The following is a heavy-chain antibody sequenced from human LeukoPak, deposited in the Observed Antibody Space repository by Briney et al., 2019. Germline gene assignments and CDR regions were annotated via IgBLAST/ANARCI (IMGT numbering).Heavy chain of an antibody. CDR3: ARDRLRLGYERTNWFDP. V-gene: IGHV1-2*02. Sequence: ASVKVSCKASGYTFTDYYMHWVRQAPGQGLEWMGWINPNNGSTNYGQKFQGRVTMTRDTSISTAYMELSRLRSDDTAVYYCARDRLRLGYERTNWFDPWGQGTLVTVSS. CDR1: GYTFTDYY. CDR2: INPNNGST. D-gene: IGHD2-15*01. J-gene: IGHJ5*02.